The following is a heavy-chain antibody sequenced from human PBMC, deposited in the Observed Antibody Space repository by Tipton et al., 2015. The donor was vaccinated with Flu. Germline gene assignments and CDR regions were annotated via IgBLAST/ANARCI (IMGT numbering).Heavy chain of an antibody. CDR1: GFTLSSYW. Sequence: SLRLSCAASGFTLSSYWMSWVRQAPGKGLEWVANIKQDGSEKYYVDSVKGRFTISRDNAKNSLYLQMNSLRVEDTAVYYCARSRIPEPSPFYWGQGTRVTVSS. J-gene: IGHJ4*02. D-gene: IGHD1-14*01. V-gene: IGHV3-7*01. CDR2: IKQDGSEK. CDR3: ARSRIPEPSPFY.